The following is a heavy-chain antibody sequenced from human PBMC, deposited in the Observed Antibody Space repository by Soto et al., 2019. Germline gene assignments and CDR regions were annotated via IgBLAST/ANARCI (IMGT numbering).Heavy chain of an antibody. V-gene: IGHV3-7*04. D-gene: IGHD3-16*01. J-gene: IGHJ4*02. CDR3: VGGGGNFDQ. CDR2: INKDGSDK. Sequence: EKQLVESGGGLVQPGGSLRLTCGVSGFTFSGSWMSWVRQAPGKGLEWVANINKDGSDKYYVDSVKGRFTISRDNDQKSLYLQKNSLRGEDTAVFYCVGGGGNFDQWGQGTLVTVSS. CDR1: GFTFSGSW.